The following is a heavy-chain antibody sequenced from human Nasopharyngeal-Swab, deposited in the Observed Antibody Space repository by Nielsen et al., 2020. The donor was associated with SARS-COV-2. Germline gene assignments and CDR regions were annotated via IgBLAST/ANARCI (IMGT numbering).Heavy chain of an antibody. V-gene: IGHV4-4*02. Sequence: SGNLSLTCAVSGGSISRNTWWGWVRQTPGMGLEWIGEIIHSGGTNYNPALKSRVTISVDKSKNQLSLEVTCVTAADTAVYYCSRHYYYYMDIWGKGTTVTVSS. CDR3: SRHYYYYMDI. CDR1: GGSISRNTW. J-gene: IGHJ6*03. CDR2: IIHSGGT.